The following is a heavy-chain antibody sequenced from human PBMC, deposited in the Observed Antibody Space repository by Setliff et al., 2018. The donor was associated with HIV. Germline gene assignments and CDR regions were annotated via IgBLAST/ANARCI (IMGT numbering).Heavy chain of an antibody. CDR1: GFKFNNYA. V-gene: IGHV3-23*01. Sequence: GGSLRLSCAASGFKFNNYAMSWVRQAPGKGLEWVSGISGSGGRTYYGDSVKGRVTISRAHSKSTVFLQMDSLRAEDTAVYYCARAPSAAGLVYYFDYWGQGT. J-gene: IGHJ4*02. D-gene: IGHD6-25*01. CDR2: ISGSGGRT. CDR3: ARAPSAAGLVYYFDY.